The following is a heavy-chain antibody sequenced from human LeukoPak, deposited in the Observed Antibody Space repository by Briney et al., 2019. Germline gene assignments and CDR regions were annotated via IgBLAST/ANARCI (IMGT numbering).Heavy chain of an antibody. V-gene: IGHV1-3*01. CDR2: INAGNGNT. CDR1: GSTFTSYA. D-gene: IGHD6-13*01. J-gene: IGHJ3*02. CDR3: ARDRVAAAGSKGAFDI. Sequence: ASVKVSCKASGSTFTSYAMHWVRQAPGQGLGWMGWINAGNGNTKYSHKFQGRVTITRYTSASTAYMELSSLRSEDTAVYYCARDRVAAAGSKGAFDIWGQGTMVTVSS.